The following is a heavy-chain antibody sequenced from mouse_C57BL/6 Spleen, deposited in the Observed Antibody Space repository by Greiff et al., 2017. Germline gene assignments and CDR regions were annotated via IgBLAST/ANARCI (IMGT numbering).Heavy chain of an antibody. D-gene: IGHD1-1*01. CDR3: ARGRYYGSSYDYFDY. CDR2: ISYDGSN. Sequence: EVQLQESGPGLVKPSQSLSLTCSVTGYSITSGYYWNWIRQFPGNKLEWMGYISYDGSNNYNPSLKNRISITRDTSKNQFFLKLNSVTTEDTATYYCARGRYYGSSYDYFDYWGQGTTLTVSS. J-gene: IGHJ2*01. CDR1: GYSITSGYY. V-gene: IGHV3-6*01.